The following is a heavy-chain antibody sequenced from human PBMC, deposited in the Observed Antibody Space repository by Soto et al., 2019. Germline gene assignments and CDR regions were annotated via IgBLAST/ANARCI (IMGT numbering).Heavy chain of an antibody. J-gene: IGHJ5*02. Sequence: GGSLRLSCAASGFAFDDYVMHWVRQPPGRGLEWVSGITWNGGTIRYVDSVKGRFTISRDNAENSLHLQMNSLRPEDTAVYYCAKGGSAALIAPSGRDNWFDPWGHGTQVTVSS. D-gene: IGHD6-13*01. V-gene: IGHV3-9*01. CDR3: AKGGSAALIAPSGRDNWFDP. CDR2: ITWNGGTI. CDR1: GFAFDDYV.